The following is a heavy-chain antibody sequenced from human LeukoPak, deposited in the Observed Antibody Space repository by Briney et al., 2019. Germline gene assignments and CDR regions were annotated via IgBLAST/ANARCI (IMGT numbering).Heavy chain of an antibody. J-gene: IGHJ4*02. CDR2: IWYDGSNK. CDR3: ARGELYGDYVILN. D-gene: IGHD4-17*01. CDR1: VFTFSSCG. V-gene: IGHV3-33*01. Sequence: GGSLRLSCVASVFTFSSCGMHWVRQAPGKGLEWVAVIWYDGSNKYYADSVKGRFTISRDNSKNTLYLQMNSLRAEDTVVYYCARGELYGDYVILNWGQGTLVTVSS.